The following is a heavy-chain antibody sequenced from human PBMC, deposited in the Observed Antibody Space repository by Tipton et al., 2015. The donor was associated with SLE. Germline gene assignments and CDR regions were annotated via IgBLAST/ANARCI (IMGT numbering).Heavy chain of an antibody. V-gene: IGHV4-59*01. CDR2: INYSGST. Sequence: TLSLTCTVSGGSISSYYWSWIRQPPGKGLEWIGYINYSGSTNYNPSLTSRVTMSVDTSKNQFSLRLTSVTAADTAVYYCARHDYDDNGYYMHYFDYWGQGTLVTVSS. CDR1: GGSISSYY. J-gene: IGHJ4*02. CDR3: ARHDYDDNGYYMHYFDY. D-gene: IGHD3-22*01.